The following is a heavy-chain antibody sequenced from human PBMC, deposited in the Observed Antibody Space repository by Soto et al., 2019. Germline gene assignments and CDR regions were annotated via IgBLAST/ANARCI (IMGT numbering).Heavy chain of an antibody. V-gene: IGHV3-23*01. CDR3: SKAIYYDRRGPHDF. D-gene: IGHD3-22*01. J-gene: IGHJ4*02. CDR2: ISGSGGST. CDR1: GFTFSSYA. Sequence: GGSLRLSCAASGFTFSSYAMSWVRQAPGKGLEWVSAISGSGGSTYYADSVKGRFTISRDNSKNTLYLQMNSLRAEDTAVYYFSKAIYYDRRGPHDFRGQGTLVTVSS.